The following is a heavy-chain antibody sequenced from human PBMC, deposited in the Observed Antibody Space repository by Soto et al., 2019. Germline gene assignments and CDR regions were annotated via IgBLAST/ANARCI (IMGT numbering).Heavy chain of an antibody. CDR3: DKYPALDY. V-gene: IGHV3-21*04. J-gene: IGHJ4*02. CDR2: INSDSRNL. D-gene: IGHD6-6*01. CDR1: SCT. Sequence: SCTTNQYRQAPGMGLEWVSSINSDSRNLYYADSVKGRVTMTEDTSTDTAYRELSSLRSEDSAVYYCDKYPALDYWGQGTPVTVSS.